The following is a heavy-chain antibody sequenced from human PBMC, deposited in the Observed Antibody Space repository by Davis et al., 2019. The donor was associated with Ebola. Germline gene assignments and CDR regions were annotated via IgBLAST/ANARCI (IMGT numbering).Heavy chain of an antibody. J-gene: IGHJ4*02. V-gene: IGHV4-38-2*02. Sequence: MPSETLSLTCTVSGYSISSGISWGWIRQPPGKGLEWIGSMYHSGRANYNPYLKSRVTISVDMSRNQFSLKLTSVTAADTAVYYCARDFVYWGQGTLVTVSS. D-gene: IGHD3-16*02. CDR3: ARDFVY. CDR1: GYSISSGIS. CDR2: MYHSGRA.